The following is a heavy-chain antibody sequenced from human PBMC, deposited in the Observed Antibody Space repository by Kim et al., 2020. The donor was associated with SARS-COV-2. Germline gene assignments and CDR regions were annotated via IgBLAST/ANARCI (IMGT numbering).Heavy chain of an antibody. D-gene: IGHD3-9*01. V-gene: IGHV4-38-2*02. J-gene: IGHJ3*02. CDR2: IYHSEST. CDR3: ARVDDILTGGGDAFEI. Sequence: SETLSLTCTVSGYSISSGYYWGWIRQPPGKGLEWIGTIYHSESTYTNPSLKSRVTISVDTSKNPFSLKLTSVTAAASAVYFCARVDDILTGGGDAFEIWGQGTMVAVSS. CDR1: GYSISSGYY.